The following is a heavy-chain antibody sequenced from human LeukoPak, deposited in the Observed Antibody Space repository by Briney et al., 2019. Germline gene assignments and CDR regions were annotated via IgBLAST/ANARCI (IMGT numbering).Heavy chain of an antibody. CDR1: GFTFSSYA. J-gene: IGHJ3*02. Sequence: TGGSLRLSCAASGFTFSSYAMSWVRQAPGKGLEWVSAISGSGGSTYYADSVKGRFTISRDNSKNTLYLQMNSLRAEDTAVYYCAKDPLVKQWLAPGSFDIWGQGTMVTVSS. CDR2: ISGSGGST. CDR3: AKDPLVKQWLAPGSFDI. D-gene: IGHD6-19*01. V-gene: IGHV3-23*01.